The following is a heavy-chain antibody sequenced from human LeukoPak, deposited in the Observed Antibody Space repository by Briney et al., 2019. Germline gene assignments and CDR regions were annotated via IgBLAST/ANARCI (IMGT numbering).Heavy chain of an antibody. V-gene: IGHV3-7*01. D-gene: IGHD3-10*01. CDR1: GFTFSSYW. CDR2: IKQGGSEK. CDR3: ASGFGDDTDPFDY. J-gene: IGHJ4*02. Sequence: GGSLRLSCAASGFTFSSYWTSWVRQAPGKGLEWVANIKQGGSEKYYVDSVKGRFTISRDNAKNSLYLQMNSLRAEDTAVYYCASGFGDDTDPFDYWGQGTLVTVSS.